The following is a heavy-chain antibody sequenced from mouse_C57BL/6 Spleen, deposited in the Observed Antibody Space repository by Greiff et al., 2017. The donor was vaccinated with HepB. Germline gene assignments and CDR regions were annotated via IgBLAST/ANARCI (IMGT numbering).Heavy chain of an antibody. D-gene: IGHD1-1*01. CDR3: AREYYGSSYQWYFDV. CDR1: GFTFSDYG. CDR2: ISSGSSTI. Sequence: EVKLMESGGGLVKPGGSLKLSCAASGFTFSDYGMHWVRQAPEKGLEWVAYISSGSSTIYYADTVKGRFTISRDNAKNTLFLQMTSLRSEDTAMYYCAREYYGSSYQWYFDVWGTGTTVTVSS. J-gene: IGHJ1*03. V-gene: IGHV5-17*01.